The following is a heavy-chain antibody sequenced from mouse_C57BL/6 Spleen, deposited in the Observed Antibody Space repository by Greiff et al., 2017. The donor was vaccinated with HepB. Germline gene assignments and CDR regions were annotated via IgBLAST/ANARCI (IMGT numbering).Heavy chain of an antibody. Sequence: EVMLVESGGGLVQPKGSLKLSCAASGFSFNTYAMNWVRQAPGKGLEWVARIRSKSNNYATYYADSVKDRFTISRDDSESMLYLQMNNLKTEDTAMYYWVRHPDGYHYAIDYWGQGTSVTVSS. CDR2: IRSKSNNYAT. CDR1: GFSFNTYA. V-gene: IGHV10-1*01. J-gene: IGHJ4*01. D-gene: IGHD2-3*01. CDR3: VRHPDGYHYAIDY.